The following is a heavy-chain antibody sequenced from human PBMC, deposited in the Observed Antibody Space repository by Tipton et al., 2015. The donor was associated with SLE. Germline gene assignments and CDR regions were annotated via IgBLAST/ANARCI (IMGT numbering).Heavy chain of an antibody. CDR3: AKEMGCSSGTCYEDYLED. CDR1: GFTFDDYA. J-gene: IGHJ4*02. Sequence: VQLVQSGGGLVQPGRSLRLSCAASGFTFDDYAMHWVRQAPGKGLEWVSGINWNSGSIGYADSVEGRFTISRDNAKNSLYLQMDSLRTEDTAFYYCAKEMGCSSGTCYEDYLEDWGQGTLVAVSS. V-gene: IGHV3-9*01. D-gene: IGHD2-15*01. CDR2: INWNSGSI.